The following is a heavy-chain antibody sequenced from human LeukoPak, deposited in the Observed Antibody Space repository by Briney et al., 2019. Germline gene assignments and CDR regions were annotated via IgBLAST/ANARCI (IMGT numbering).Heavy chain of an antibody. CDR3: ARDASPGYFDL. Sequence: GGSLRLSCAVSGFTFSSYWMHWVRQSPGKGLAWVSRITSDGSATDYADSVRGRFTVSRDNAKNTLFLHMDSLRVEDTAVYYCARDASPGYFDLWGRGTLVTVS. CDR1: GFTFSSYW. V-gene: IGHV3-74*01. CDR2: ITSDGSAT. J-gene: IGHJ2*01.